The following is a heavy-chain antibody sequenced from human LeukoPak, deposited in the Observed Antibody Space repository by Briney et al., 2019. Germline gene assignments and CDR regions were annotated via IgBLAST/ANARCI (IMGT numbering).Heavy chain of an antibody. V-gene: IGHV3-23*01. CDR2: ISGSGSRT. CDR1: GFTFSSYA. D-gene: IGHD5-24*01. CDR3: AILGYNGRLDY. J-gene: IGHJ4*02. Sequence: GGSLRLPCAASGFTFSSYAMSWVRQAPGKGLEWVSGISGSGSRTYYADSVKGRFTISRDNSKNTLYLQMNSLGAEDTAIYYWAILGYNGRLDYWGRETLVTVS.